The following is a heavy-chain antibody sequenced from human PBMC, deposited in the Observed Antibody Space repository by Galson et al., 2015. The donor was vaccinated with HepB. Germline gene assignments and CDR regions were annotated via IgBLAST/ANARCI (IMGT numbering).Heavy chain of an antibody. V-gene: IGHV1-69*04. CDR1: GGTFSSYA. CDR2: IIPILGIA. J-gene: IGHJ3*02. D-gene: IGHD5-18*01. CDR3: ARDRPPLNSYGYAAFDI. Sequence: SVKVSCKASGGTFSSYAISWVRQAPGQGLEWMGRIIPILGIANYAQKFQGRVTITADKSTSTAYMELSSLRSEDTAVYYCARDRPPLNSYGYAAFDIWGQGTMVTVSS.